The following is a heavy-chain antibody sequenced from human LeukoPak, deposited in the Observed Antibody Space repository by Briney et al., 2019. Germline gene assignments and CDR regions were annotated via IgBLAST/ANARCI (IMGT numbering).Heavy chain of an antibody. V-gene: IGHV3-7*04. CDR1: GFTFSSYW. J-gene: IGHJ4*02. CDR2: IKEDGSEK. CDR3: SGGSRFVDY. D-gene: IGHD3-10*01. Sequence: GGSLRLSCAASGFTFSSYWMSWVRQAPGKGLEWVANIKEDGSEKYYVDSVKGRFTISRDNAKNSLYLQMNSLRAEDTAVYYCSGGSRFVDYWGQGTLVTVSS.